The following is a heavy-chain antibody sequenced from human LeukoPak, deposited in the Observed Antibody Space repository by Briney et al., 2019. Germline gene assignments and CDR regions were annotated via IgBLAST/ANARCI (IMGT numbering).Heavy chain of an antibody. CDR2: MNPNSGNT. V-gene: IGHV1-8*01. D-gene: IGHD4-23*01. CDR1: GYTFTSYD. Sequence: ASVKVSCKASGYTFTSYDINWVRQATGQGLEWMGWMNPNSGNTGYAQKFQGRVTMTRDTSISTAYMELSRLRSDDTAVYYCARASDYGGNCFDYWGQGTLVTVSS. J-gene: IGHJ4*02. CDR3: ARASDYGGNCFDY.